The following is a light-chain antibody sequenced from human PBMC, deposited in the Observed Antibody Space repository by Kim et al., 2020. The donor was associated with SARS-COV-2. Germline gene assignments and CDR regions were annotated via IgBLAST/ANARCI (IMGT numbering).Light chain of an antibody. J-gene: IGKJ4*01. CDR1: QSLLHSNGYTY. CDR2: LGS. CDR3: MQALETPLT. V-gene: IGKV2-28*01. Sequence: DILMTQSPLSLPVTPGEPASISCRSSQSLLHSNGYTYLAWYLQKPGQSPQLLIYLGSNRASGVPDRFSGSGSGTDFTLKISSVEAEDVGVYYCMQALETPLTFGGGTKLEI.